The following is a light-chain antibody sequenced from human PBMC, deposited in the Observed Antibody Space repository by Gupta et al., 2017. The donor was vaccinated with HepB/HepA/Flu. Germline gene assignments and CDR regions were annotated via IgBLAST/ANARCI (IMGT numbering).Light chain of an antibody. V-gene: IGKV1-5*03. Sequence: IQITQSPSTLSASVGDRVTITCLASPSISSWLAWYPQKPGKPPKLLIYKASSLESGVPSRFSGSGSGTEFTLTISSLQPDDFATYYCQQYNSYSPYTFGQGTKLEIK. CDR3: QQYNSYSPYT. J-gene: IGKJ2*01. CDR2: KAS. CDR1: PSISSW.